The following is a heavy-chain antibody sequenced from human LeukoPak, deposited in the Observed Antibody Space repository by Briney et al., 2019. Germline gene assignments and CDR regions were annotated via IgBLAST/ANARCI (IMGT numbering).Heavy chain of an antibody. CDR3: ARAPYDSSAYYAY. V-gene: IGHV1-18*01. CDR2: LSPYNGNT. J-gene: IGHJ4*02. CDR1: GYTFTSYG. Sequence: ASVKVSCKASGYTFTSYGINWVRRAPGQGLEWMGWLSPYNGNTNYAQKFQGRVTMTTDTSTSTAYMELRSLRSDDTALYYCARAPYDSSAYYAYWGQGTLVTVSS. D-gene: IGHD3-22*01.